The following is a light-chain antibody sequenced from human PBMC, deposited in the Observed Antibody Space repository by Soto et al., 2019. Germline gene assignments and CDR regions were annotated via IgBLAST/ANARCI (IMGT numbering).Light chain of an antibody. CDR2: SNN. V-gene: IGLV1-44*01. J-gene: IGLJ3*02. CDR1: SSNIGSEN. CDR3: LSWDDSLNGV. Sequence: QSVLTQPPSASGTPGQRVTISCSGSSSNIGSENVDWYQQLPGAAPKLLIHSNNQRPSGVPDRFSGSKSGTSASLAISELQSEDEAHYYCLSWDDSLNGVFGGGTKLTVL.